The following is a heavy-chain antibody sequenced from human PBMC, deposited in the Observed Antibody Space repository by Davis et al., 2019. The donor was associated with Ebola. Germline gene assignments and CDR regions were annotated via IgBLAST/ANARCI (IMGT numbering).Heavy chain of an antibody. CDR2: MSFDGFSK. CDR1: GFNFGGAV. J-gene: IGHJ4*02. Sequence: GESLKISCAASGFNFGGAVMHWVRQGPGKGLEWVAGMSFDGFSKYYIDSVKGRFTISRDDSKNTLYLQMNSLRVKDTAMYYCAREGYSSGRAPAFDSWGQGTLVSVSS. V-gene: IGHV3-30*10. CDR3: AREGYSSGRAPAFDS. D-gene: IGHD3-22*01.